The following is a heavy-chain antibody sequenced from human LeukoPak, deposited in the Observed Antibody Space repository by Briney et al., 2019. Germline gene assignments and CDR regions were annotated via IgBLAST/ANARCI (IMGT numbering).Heavy chain of an antibody. CDR3: ARAYCGGDCYGNWFDP. D-gene: IGHD2-21*01. CDR2: IYYSGST. Sequence: ASETLSLTCTVSGGSISSCYWSWIRQPPGKGLEWIGYIYYSGSTNYNPSLKSRVTISVDMSKNQFSLKLSSVTAADTAVYYCARAYCGGDCYGNWFDPWGQGTLVTVSS. V-gene: IGHV4-59*01. CDR1: GGSISSCY. J-gene: IGHJ5*02.